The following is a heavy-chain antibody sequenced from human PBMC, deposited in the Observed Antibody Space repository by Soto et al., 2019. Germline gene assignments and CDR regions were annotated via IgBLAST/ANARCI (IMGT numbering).Heavy chain of an antibody. D-gene: IGHD3-16*02. CDR1: GFTFSNYA. CDR2: ISGSGGSK. Sequence: EVQLLESGGGLVQPGGSLRVSCAASGFTFSNYAMSWVRQAPGKGLEWVSGISGSGGSKYYADSVKGRFTISRDNSXQXLSXQINRLRAEETAIYYCAKDRQSLYDYVWGSYLFDYWGQGTLVTVSS. V-gene: IGHV3-23*01. CDR3: AKDRQSLYDYVWGSYLFDY. J-gene: IGHJ4*02.